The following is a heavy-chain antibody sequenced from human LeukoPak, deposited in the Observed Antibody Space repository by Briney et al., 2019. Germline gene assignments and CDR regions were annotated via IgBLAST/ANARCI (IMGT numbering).Heavy chain of an antibody. D-gene: IGHD3-10*01. CDR1: GYTFTRYY. CDR3: ALEAYYYGSGSFYYGMDV. Sequence: ASVKVSCKASGYTFTRYYMHWVRQAPGQGLEWMGWINPNSGGANYAQKFQGRVTMTRDTSISTAYMELSRLRSDDTAVYYCALEAYYYGSGSFYYGMDVWGQGTTVTVSS. J-gene: IGHJ6*02. CDR2: INPNSGGA. V-gene: IGHV1-2*02.